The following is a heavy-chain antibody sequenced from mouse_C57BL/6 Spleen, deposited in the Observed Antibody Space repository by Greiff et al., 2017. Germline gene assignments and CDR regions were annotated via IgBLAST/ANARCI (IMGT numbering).Heavy chain of an antibody. V-gene: IGHV1-18*01. CDR2: INPNNGGT. D-gene: IGHD2-1*01. J-gene: IGHJ2*01. Sequence: EVQLQQSGPELVKPGASVKIPCTASGYTFTDYNMAWVKQSHGKSLEWIGDINPNNGGTIYNQKFKGKATLTVDKSSSTAYMELRSLTSEDTAVYYCARGYGNYFDYWGQGTTRTVSS. CDR3: ARGYGNYFDY. CDR1: GYTFTDYN.